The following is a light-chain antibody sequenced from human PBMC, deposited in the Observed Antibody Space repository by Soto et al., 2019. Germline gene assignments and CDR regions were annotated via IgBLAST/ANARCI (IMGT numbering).Light chain of an antibody. CDR1: QGIRHY. CDR2: AAS. Sequence: IQMTQSPSTLSASVGDRVTITCRASQGIRHYLAWYQKKPGKAPKLLIYAASTLQSGVPSRFSGSGSGTDFTLTISCLQSEDFATYYCQQYYSYPRAFGQGTKV. V-gene: IGKV1-8*01. J-gene: IGKJ1*01. CDR3: QQYYSYPRA.